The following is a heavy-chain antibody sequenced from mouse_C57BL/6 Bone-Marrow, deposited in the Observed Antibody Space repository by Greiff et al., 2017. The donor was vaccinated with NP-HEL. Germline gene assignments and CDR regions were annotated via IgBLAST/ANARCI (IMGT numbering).Heavy chain of an antibody. CDR2: ISSGGSYT. CDR1: GFTFSSYG. D-gene: IGHD2-5*01. CDR3: ARDPLYYSNPYYYAMDY. J-gene: IGHJ4*01. Sequence: EVKLVESGGDLVKPGGSLKLSCAASGFTFSSYGMSWVRQTPDKRLEWVATISSGGSYTYYPDSVKGRFTISRDNAKNTLYLQMSSLQSEDTAMYYCARDPLYYSNPYYYAMDYWGQGTSVTVSS. V-gene: IGHV5-6*01.